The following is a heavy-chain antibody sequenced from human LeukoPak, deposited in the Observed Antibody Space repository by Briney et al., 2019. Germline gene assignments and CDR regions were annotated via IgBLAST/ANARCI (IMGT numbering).Heavy chain of an antibody. CDR3: ARVSIFGVVIPPDF. Sequence: PGGSLRLSCAASGFTFGSYALHWVRQAPGKGLEWVAVISSDGITKYYADSVKGRITISRDNSKNTLYLQMNSLRAEDTAVFYCARVSIFGVVIPPDFWGQGTLVTVSS. D-gene: IGHD3-3*02. CDR2: ISSDGITK. V-gene: IGHV3-30*01. CDR1: GFTFGSYA. J-gene: IGHJ4*02.